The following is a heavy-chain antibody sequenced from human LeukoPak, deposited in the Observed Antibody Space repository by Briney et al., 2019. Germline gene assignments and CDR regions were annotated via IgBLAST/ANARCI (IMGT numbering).Heavy chain of an antibody. V-gene: IGHV4-59*01. D-gene: IGHD6-6*01. CDR3: AREVAAPHYYMDV. CDR1: GGSISSYY. Sequence: SETVSLTCTVSGGSISSYYWSCIRQSPGKGLEWIGYIYYSGSTNYNPSLKSGVTISVDTSKNQFSLKLSSVTAADTAVYYCAREVAAPHYYMDVWGKGTTVTVSS. J-gene: IGHJ6*03. CDR2: IYYSGST.